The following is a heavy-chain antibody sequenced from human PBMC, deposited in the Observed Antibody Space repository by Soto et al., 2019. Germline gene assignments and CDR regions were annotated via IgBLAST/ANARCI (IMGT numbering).Heavy chain of an antibody. CDR2: ISGSGGST. D-gene: IGHD3-3*01. CDR1: GFTFSSYA. J-gene: IGHJ4*02. Sequence: PGGSLRLSCAASGFTFSSYAMSWVRQAPGKGLEWVSAISGSGGSTYYADSVKGRFTISRDNSKNTLYLQMNSLRAEDTAVYYCAKDDRSTYYDFWSGYPPLDYWGQGTLVTVSS. V-gene: IGHV3-23*01. CDR3: AKDDRSTYYDFWSGYPPLDY.